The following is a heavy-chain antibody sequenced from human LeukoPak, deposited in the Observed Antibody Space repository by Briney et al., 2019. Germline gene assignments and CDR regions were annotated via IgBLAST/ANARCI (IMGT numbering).Heavy chain of an antibody. CDR2: IHYDGNNK. Sequence: GGSLRLSCAASGFTFSSYAMHWVRQAPGKGLEWITFIHYDGNNKYYADSVKGRFAISRDNSKNTLYLQMNSLRAEDTAIYYCAKDHKFLGYRSSTSCFHDVFDIWGQGTMVTVSS. D-gene: IGHD2-2*01. J-gene: IGHJ3*02. CDR3: AKDHKFLGYRSSTSCFHDVFDI. V-gene: IGHV3-30*02. CDR1: GFTFSSYA.